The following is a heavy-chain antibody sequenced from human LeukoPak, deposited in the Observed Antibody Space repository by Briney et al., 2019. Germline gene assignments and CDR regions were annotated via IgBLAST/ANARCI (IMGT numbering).Heavy chain of an antibody. V-gene: IGHV1-18*01. D-gene: IGHD2-2*01. J-gene: IGHJ5*02. CDR1: GYTFTSYG. CDR2: IGAYNGNT. Sequence: ASVKVSCKASGYTFTSYGIRWVRQAPGQGLEWMVWIGAYNGNTNYAQKLQGRVTMTTDTSTSTAYMELRSLRSDDTAVYYCARDLTGYCSSTSCYTGWFDPWGQGTLVTVSS. CDR3: ARDLTGYCSSTSCYTGWFDP.